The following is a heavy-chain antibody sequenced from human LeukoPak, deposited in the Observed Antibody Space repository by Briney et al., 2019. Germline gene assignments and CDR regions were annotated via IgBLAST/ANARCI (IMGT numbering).Heavy chain of an antibody. Sequence: SETLSLTCTVSGDSISGYYWSWIRQPPGKGLEWIGYIYYSESTNYNPSLKSPVTISVDTSKNQFSLKLSSVTAADTAVYYCARNLGITMIVVVTGAFDIWGQGTMVTVSS. CDR2: IYYSEST. V-gene: IGHV4-59*01. CDR1: GDSISGYY. J-gene: IGHJ3*02. D-gene: IGHD3-22*01. CDR3: ARNLGITMIVVVTGAFDI.